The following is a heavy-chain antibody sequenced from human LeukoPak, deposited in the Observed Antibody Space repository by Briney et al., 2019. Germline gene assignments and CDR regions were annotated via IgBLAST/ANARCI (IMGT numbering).Heavy chain of an antibody. CDR2: INADGSSR. D-gene: IGHD3-16*01. CDR1: GLSFSTSW. J-gene: IGHJ4*02. V-gene: IGHV3-7*01. Sequence: QAGGSLRLSCVASGLSFSTSWMTWVRQAPGKGLEWVAIINADGSSRGHADSVKDRFTISRDHAKNSLYLQMTSLRVEDTAVYSCARDRAGGDYDYWGQGTLVTVSS. CDR3: ARDRAGGDYDY.